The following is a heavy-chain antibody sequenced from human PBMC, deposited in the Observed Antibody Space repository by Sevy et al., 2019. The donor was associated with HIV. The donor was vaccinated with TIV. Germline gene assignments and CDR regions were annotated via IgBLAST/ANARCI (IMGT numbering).Heavy chain of an antibody. CDR3: ARGVNGYSYALIY. V-gene: IGHV3-66*01. D-gene: IGHD5-18*01. J-gene: IGHJ4*02. CDR1: GFTVNSNY. Sequence: GGSLRLSCAASGFTVNSNYMTWVRQAPGKGLEGVSVIHSDDTTYHADSVKDRLTISRDNFKNTLYLHMSSLRAEDTAVYYCARGVNGYSYALIYWGQGTLVTASS. CDR2: IHSDDTT.